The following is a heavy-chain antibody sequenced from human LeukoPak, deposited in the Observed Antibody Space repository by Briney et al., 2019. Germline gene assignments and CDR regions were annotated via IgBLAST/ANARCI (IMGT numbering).Heavy chain of an antibody. J-gene: IGHJ4*02. V-gene: IGHV4-38-2*02. D-gene: IGHD3-22*01. Sequence: KPSETLSLTCAVSGYSISSGYYWGWIRQPPGKGLEWIGSIYHSGSTYYNPSLKSRVTISVDTSKNQFSLKLSSVTAADTAVYYCAREGEYYYDSSGYYDYWGQGTLVTVSS. CDR2: IYHSGST. CDR1: GYSISSGYY. CDR3: AREGEYYYDSSGYYDY.